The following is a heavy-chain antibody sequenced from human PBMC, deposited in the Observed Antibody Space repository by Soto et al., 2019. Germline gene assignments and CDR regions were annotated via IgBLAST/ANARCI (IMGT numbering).Heavy chain of an antibody. J-gene: IGHJ4*02. V-gene: IGHV4-59*01. CDR1: GGSISSYY. CDR3: ARVDIVADY. Sequence: QVQLQESGPGLVKPSETLSLTCTVSGGSISSYYWSWIRQPPGKGLEWIGYIYYSGSTNYNPSLKSRVTISVDTSKNQFSLKLSSVTAADTAVYYCARVDIVADYWGQGTLVTVSS. D-gene: IGHD5-12*01. CDR2: IYYSGST.